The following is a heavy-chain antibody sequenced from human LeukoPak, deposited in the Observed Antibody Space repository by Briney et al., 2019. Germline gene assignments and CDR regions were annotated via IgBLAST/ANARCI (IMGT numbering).Heavy chain of an antibody. CDR2: IYHSGST. D-gene: IGHD3-22*01. V-gene: IGHV4-38-2*02. Sequence: SETLSLTCTVSGYSISNGYYWGWIRQPPAKGLGWIGNIYHSGSTYYNPSLKSRVTVSVDTSKNQFSLKLSSVTAADTAVYYCARDRYYYDSSARYFDYWGQGTLVTVSS. CDR1: GYSISNGYY. J-gene: IGHJ4*02. CDR3: ARDRYYYDSSARYFDY.